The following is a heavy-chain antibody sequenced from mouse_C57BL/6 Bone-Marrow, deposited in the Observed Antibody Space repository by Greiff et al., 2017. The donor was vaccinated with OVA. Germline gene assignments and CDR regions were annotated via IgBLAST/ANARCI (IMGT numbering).Heavy chain of an antibody. J-gene: IGHJ1*03. CDR3: ARRDYYGSSYVYFDV. CDR1: GFTFSDYY. CDR2: ISNGGGST. V-gene: IGHV5-12*01. Sequence: EVKVVESGGGLVQPGGSLKLSCAASGFTFSDYYMYWVRQTPEKRLEWVAYISNGGGSTYYPDTVKGRFTISRDNAKNTLYLQMSRLKSEDTAMYYCARRDYYGSSYVYFDVWGTGTTVTVSS. D-gene: IGHD1-1*01.